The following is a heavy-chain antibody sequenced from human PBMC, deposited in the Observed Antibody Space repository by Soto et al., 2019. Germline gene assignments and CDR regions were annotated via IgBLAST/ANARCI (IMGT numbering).Heavy chain of an antibody. CDR1: GDSVSSNSAA. CDR2: TYYRSKWYN. D-gene: IGHD6-13*01. J-gene: IGHJ5*02. V-gene: IGHV6-1*01. Sequence: SQTLSLTCDISGDSVSSNSAAWNWIRQSPSRGLEWLGRTYYRSKWYNDYAVSVRGRITINPDTSKNQFSLQLKSVTPDDTAVYYCARGRAPGRGDLLDPWGQGTQVTVSS. CDR3: ARGRAPGRGDLLDP.